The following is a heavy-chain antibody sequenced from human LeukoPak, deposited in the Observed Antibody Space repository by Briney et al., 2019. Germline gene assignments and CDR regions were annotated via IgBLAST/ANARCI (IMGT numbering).Heavy chain of an antibody. D-gene: IGHD6-19*01. CDR1: GGSLSGYY. Sequence: PSETLSLTCAVYGGSLSGYYWSWIRQPPGKGLEWIGEINHSGSTNYNPSLKSRVTISVDTSKNQLSLKLRSMTAADTAVYYCARQWLVSPLFDYWGQGTLVTVSS. J-gene: IGHJ4*02. CDR3: ARQWLVSPLFDY. CDR2: INHSGST. V-gene: IGHV4-34*01.